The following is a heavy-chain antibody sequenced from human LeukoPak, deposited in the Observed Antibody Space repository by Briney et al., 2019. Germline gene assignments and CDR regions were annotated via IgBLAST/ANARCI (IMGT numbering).Heavy chain of an antibody. D-gene: IGHD6-19*01. V-gene: IGHV3-23*01. CDR3: AKYVVVAVAGTCDY. CDR2: ISGSGGST. J-gene: IGHJ4*02. Sequence: GSLRLSCAASGFTFSSYAMSWVHQAPGKGLEWVSAISGSGGSTYYADSVKGRFTISRDNSKNTLYLQMNSLRAEDTAVYYCAKYVVVAVAGTCDYWGQGTLVTVSS. CDR1: GFTFSSYA.